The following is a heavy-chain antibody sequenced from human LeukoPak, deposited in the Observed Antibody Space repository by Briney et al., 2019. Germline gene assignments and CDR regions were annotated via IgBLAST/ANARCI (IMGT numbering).Heavy chain of an antibody. CDR3: TRSPGWWSLDY. J-gene: IGHJ4*02. CDR1: GDSISGANW. D-gene: IGHD2-8*02. Sequence: SETLSLTCAVSGDSISGANWWNWDRQSPGKGLDWIGEISHGGSTKYNPSLKNRATISKDNSKNQFSLKLNSVTAADTAVYFCTRSPGWWSLDYWGQGALVTVSS. V-gene: IGHV4-4*02. CDR2: ISHGGST.